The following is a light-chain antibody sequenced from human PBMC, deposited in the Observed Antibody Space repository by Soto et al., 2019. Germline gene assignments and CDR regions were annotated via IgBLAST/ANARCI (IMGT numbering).Light chain of an antibody. V-gene: IGKV3-20*01. CDR2: GAS. CDR3: QQYGSSSWT. J-gene: IGKJ1*01. Sequence: EIVLTQSPGTLSLSPGHRATRSCSASQSVSRSYLAWYQQRPGQSPRLLIYGASSRATGIPDRFSGSGSGTEFTLTISRLEPEDFAVYYCQQYGSSSWTFGQGTKVDIK. CDR1: QSVSRSY.